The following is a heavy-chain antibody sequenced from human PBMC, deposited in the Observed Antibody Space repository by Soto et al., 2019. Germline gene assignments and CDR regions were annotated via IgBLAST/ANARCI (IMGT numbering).Heavy chain of an antibody. CDR3: ARGRAGLNVLRFLESTNWFDP. Sequence: EVQLVESGGGLVKPGGSLRLSCAASGFTFSSYSMNWVRQAPGKGLEWVSSISSSSSYIYYADSVKGRFTISRDNAKNSLYLQMNSLRAEDTAVYYCARGRAGLNVLRFLESTNWFDPWGQGTLVTVSS. V-gene: IGHV3-21*01. J-gene: IGHJ5*02. CDR1: GFTFSSYS. D-gene: IGHD3-3*01. CDR2: ISSSSSYI.